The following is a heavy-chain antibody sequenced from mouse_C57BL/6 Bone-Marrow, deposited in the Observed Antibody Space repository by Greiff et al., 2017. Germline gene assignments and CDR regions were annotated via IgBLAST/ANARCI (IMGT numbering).Heavy chain of an antibody. V-gene: IGHV8-8*01. CDR1: GFSLSTFGMG. CDR2: IWWDDAK. J-gene: IGHJ3*01. CDR3: ARIAPTYYGSSWGFAY. Sequence: QVTLKVSGPGILQPSQTLSLTCSFSGFSLSTFGMGVGWIRQPSGKGLEWLAHIWWDDAKYYNPALESRLTISKDTSNNQVFLKIANVDTADTATYYCARIAPTYYGSSWGFAYWGQGTLVTVSA. D-gene: IGHD1-1*01.